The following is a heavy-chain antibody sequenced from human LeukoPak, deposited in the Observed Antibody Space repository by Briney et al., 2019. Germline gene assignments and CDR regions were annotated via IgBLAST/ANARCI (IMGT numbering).Heavy chain of an antibody. V-gene: IGHV4-39*01. J-gene: IGHJ4*02. CDR2: LYYSGRT. CDR1: GGSISSTIYY. CDR3: ARFYCSGGDCYFNY. D-gene: IGHD2-15*01. Sequence: PAETQSLTCTVSGGSISSTIYYWGRIRQTPGKGLEWIGSLYYSGRTYYNPSLKSPVTISGDTSNNQFSLNLSSVTAADTVVYYCARFYCSGGDCYFNYWGQAIPASVSS.